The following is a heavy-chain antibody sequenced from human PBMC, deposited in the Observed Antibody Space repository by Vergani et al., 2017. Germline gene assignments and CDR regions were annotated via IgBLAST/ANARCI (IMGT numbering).Heavy chain of an antibody. CDR2: ISCSSSYR. Sequence: EVQLVESGGGLVKPGGSLRLSCAASGFPFSSYSMNWVRQAPGKGLEWVSSISCSSSYRYYADSVKGRFTISRDNAKNSLYLQMNSLRAEDTAVYYCARSTDMAGMDVWGQGTTVTVSS. V-gene: IGHV3-21*01. D-gene: IGHD5-24*01. CDR1: GFPFSSYS. CDR3: ARSTDMAGMDV. J-gene: IGHJ6*02.